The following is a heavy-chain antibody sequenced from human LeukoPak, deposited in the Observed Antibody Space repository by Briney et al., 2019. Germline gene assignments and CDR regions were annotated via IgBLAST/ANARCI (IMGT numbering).Heavy chain of an antibody. D-gene: IGHD3-22*01. CDR1: GGSFSGYY. CDR2: INHSGST. Sequence: SETLSLTCAVYGGSFSGYYWSWIRQPPGKGLEWIGEINHSGSTNYNPSLKSRVTISVDTSKNQFSLKLSSVTAADTAVYYCARSYDSSGYLLWYFDYWGQGTLVTVSS. J-gene: IGHJ4*02. V-gene: IGHV4-34*01. CDR3: ARSYDSSGYLLWYFDY.